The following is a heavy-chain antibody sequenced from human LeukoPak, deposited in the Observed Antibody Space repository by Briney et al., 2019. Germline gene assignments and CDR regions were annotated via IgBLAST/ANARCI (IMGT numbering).Heavy chain of an antibody. D-gene: IGHD2-2*01. CDR3: ARDVKTRYCSSTSCYVPFDY. V-gene: IGHV3-11*04. J-gene: IGHJ4*02. CDR1: GFTFSDYY. Sequence: GGSLRLSSAASGFTFSDYYMSWIRQAPGKGLEWVSYISSSGSTIYYADSVKGRFTISRDNAKNSLYLQMNSLRAEDTAVYYCARDVKTRYCSSTSCYVPFDYWGQGTLVTVSS. CDR2: ISSSGSTI.